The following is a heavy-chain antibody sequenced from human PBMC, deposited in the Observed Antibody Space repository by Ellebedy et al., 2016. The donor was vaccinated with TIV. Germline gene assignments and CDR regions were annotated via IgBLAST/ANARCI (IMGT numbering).Heavy chain of an antibody. CDR1: SGSVSRDNW. D-gene: IGHD1-1*01. Sequence: SETLSLTCGVSSGSVSRDNWCSWVRQTPGKGLEWIGEIIHSGATTYNPSLKSRVTLSIDRSKNQFSLTLNSLTAADTAVYYCAKNAYYCMDVWGKGTTVTVSS. J-gene: IGHJ6*03. CDR2: IIHSGAT. CDR3: AKNAYYCMDV. V-gene: IGHV4-4*02.